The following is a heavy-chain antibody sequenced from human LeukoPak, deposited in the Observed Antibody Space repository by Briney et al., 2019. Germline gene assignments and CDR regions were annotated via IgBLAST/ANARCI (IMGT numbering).Heavy chain of an antibody. CDR2: IYYSGST. CDR1: GGSISSYY. D-gene: IGHD3-22*01. V-gene: IGHV4-59*08. CDR3: ARTGYDSSGYAPDY. Sequence: SETLSLTCTVSGGSISSYYRSWIRQPPGKGLEWIGYIYYSGSTKYNPSLESRATMSVDTSKNQFSLKLSSVTAADTAAYFCARTGYDSSGYAPDYWGQGTLVTVSS. J-gene: IGHJ4*02.